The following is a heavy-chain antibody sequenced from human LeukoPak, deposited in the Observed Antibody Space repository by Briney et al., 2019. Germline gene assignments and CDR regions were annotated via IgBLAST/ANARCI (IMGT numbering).Heavy chain of an antibody. J-gene: IGHJ4*02. CDR3: SRDPTYYLRYGYFDY. D-gene: IGHD1-26*01. Sequence: GGSLRLSCAASGFTFSSYWMTWVRQAPGKGLEWVANINQDGSDKYYVDSVKGRFTISRDNTKNSLYLQMNSLRAEDTAVYYCSRDPTYYLRYGYFDYWGQGALVTVSS. CDR1: GFTFSSYW. CDR2: INQDGSDK. V-gene: IGHV3-7*01.